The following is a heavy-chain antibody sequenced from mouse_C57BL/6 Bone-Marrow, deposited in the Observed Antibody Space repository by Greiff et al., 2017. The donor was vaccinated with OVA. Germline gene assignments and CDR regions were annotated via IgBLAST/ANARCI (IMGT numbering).Heavy chain of an antibody. D-gene: IGHD3-2*02. CDR2: IDPSDSYT. V-gene: IGHV1-69*01. CDR1: GYTFTSYW. Sequence: QVQLQQPGAELVMPGASVKLSCKASGYTFTSYWMHWVKQRPGQGLEWIGEIDPSDSYTNYNQKFKGKSTLTVDKSSSTAYMQLSSLTSEDSAVYYCAREGTRLRLDYWGQGTTLTVSS. CDR3: AREGTRLRLDY. J-gene: IGHJ2*01.